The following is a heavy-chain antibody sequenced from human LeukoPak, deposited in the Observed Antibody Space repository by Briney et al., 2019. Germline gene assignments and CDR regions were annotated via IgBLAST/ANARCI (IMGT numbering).Heavy chain of an antibody. CDR2: IYHSGST. J-gene: IGHJ4*02. CDR1: GYSISSGYY. Sequence: SETLSLTCTVSGYSISSGYYWGWIRQPPGKGLEWIGSIYHSGSTYYNPSLKSRVTISVDTSKSQFSLKLSSVTAADTAVYYCARGRYLPLYFDYWGQGTLVTVSS. V-gene: IGHV4-38-2*02. CDR3: ARGRYLPLYFDY. D-gene: IGHD3-16*02.